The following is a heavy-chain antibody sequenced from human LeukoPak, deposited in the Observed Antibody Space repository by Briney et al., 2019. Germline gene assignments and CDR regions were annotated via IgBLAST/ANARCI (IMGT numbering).Heavy chain of an antibody. CDR3: ARGAFMITFGEHLYYFDY. J-gene: IGHJ4*02. Sequence: ASVKVSCKASGYTFTSNYIHWVRQAPGQGLEWMGMIYPRDGSTSYAQKFQGRVTMTRNTSISTAYMELSSLRSEDTAVYYCARGAFMITFGEHLYYFDYWGQGTLVTVSS. CDR2: IYPRDGST. D-gene: IGHD3-16*01. CDR1: GYTFTSNY. V-gene: IGHV1-46*01.